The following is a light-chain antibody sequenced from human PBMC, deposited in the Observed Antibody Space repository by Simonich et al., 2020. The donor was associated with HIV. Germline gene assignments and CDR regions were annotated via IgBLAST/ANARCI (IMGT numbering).Light chain of an antibody. V-gene: IGLV7-46*01. CDR1: TGYVTSDHY. Sequence: QAVVTQEPSLTVSPGGTVTLTCGSSTGYVTSDHYPYWFQQKPDQAPRTLIYDTNNKTALTPARFAGSLLGCKAALTLSGAQPEDYAEYYCLLSYSGAWVFGGGTKLTVL. J-gene: IGLJ3*02. CDR3: LLSYSGAWV. CDR2: DTN.